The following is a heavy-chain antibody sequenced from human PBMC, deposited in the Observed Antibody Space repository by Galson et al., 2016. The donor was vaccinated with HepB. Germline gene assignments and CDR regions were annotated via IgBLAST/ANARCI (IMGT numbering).Heavy chain of an antibody. Sequence: SVKVSCKASGYTFTDYFINWVRQAPGQGLEWMGWINPKSGDSKYTETFKGRVTMTRDTSTSTAYMEIMSLRSDDTAKYYCVREGSGWSKFWGQGTLITVSS. CDR1: GYTFTDYF. CDR2: INPKSGDS. V-gene: IGHV1-2*02. J-gene: IGHJ4*02. CDR3: VREGSGWSKF. D-gene: IGHD6-19*01.